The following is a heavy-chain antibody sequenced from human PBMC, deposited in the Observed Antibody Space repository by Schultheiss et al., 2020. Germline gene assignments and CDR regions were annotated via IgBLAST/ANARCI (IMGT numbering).Heavy chain of an antibody. J-gene: IGHJ6*03. V-gene: IGHV3-33*01. CDR1: GFTFSSYG. CDR2: IWYDGSNK. CDR3: ARVNCGGDCYSRGPFYYYYYYMDV. D-gene: IGHD2-21*01. Sequence: GGSLRLSCAASGFTFSSYGMHWVHQAPGKGLEWVAVIWYDGSNKYYADSVKGRFTISRDNSKNTLYLQMNSLRAEDTAVYYCARVNCGGDCYSRGPFYYYYYYMDVWGKGTTVTVSS.